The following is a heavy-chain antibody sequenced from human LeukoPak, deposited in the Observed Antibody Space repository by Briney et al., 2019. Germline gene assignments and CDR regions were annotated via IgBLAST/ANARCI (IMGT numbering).Heavy chain of an antibody. Sequence: SGPTLVNPTQTLTLTCTISGFSLSTSGVGVGWIRQPPGKALECLVLIYWNDDKRYSPSLKSRLTINKDTSKNQVVLTMTNMDPVNTATYYCARITTSLYYYYGVDVWGQGTTVTVSS. V-gene: IGHV2-5*01. D-gene: IGHD3-22*01. CDR3: ARITTSLYYYYGVDV. J-gene: IGHJ6*02. CDR1: GFSLSTSGVG. CDR2: IYWNDDK.